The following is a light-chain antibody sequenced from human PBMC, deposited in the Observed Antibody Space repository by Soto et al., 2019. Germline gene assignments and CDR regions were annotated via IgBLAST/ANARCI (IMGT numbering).Light chain of an antibody. CDR1: QSISGN. Sequence: RVMTQSPATLSVSPGESAILSCRASQSISGNLACYQQRPGQAPRLLIYGASTRATGVPARFSGSGSGTEFTLTISSLQSEDSAVYFCQQYTSWPRSFGPATKLEIK. V-gene: IGKV3-15*01. J-gene: IGKJ2*01. CDR2: GAS. CDR3: QQYTSWPRS.